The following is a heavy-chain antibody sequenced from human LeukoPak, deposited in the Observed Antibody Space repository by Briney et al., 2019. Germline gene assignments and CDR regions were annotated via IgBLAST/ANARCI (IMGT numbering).Heavy chain of an antibody. V-gene: IGHV4-39*07. CDR1: GGSISSSSYY. J-gene: IGHJ6*02. CDR3: ARLYCGGDCHPPVNYGMDV. Sequence: KPSETLSLTCTVSGGSISSSSYYWGWIRQPPGKGLEWIGSIYYSGSTYYNPSLKSRVTISVDTSKNQFSLKLSSVTAADTAVYYCARLYCGGDCHPPVNYGMDVWGQGTTVTVSS. CDR2: IYYSGST. D-gene: IGHD2-21*02.